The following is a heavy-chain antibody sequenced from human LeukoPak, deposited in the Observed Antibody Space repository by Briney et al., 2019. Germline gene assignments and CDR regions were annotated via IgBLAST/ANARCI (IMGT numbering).Heavy chain of an antibody. CDR3: AALGLTGKYYFDY. V-gene: IGHV4-30-2*01. D-gene: IGHD7-27*01. CDR1: GGSISSGGYS. CDR2: IYHSGST. Sequence: SETLSLTCAVSGGSISSGGYSWSWIRQPPGKGLEWIGYIYHSGSTYYNPSLKRRVTISVDRSKNQFSLKLSSVTAADTAVYYCAALGLTGKYYFDYWGQGTLVTVSS. J-gene: IGHJ4*02.